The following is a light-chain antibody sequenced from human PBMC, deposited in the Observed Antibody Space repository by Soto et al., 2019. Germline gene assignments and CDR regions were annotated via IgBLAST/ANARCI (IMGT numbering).Light chain of an antibody. CDR1: QSVRSN. V-gene: IGKV3-15*01. CDR3: QQYNNWPPIT. CDR2: GAS. J-gene: IGKJ5*01. Sequence: EIMLTQSPATLSLSPGESVTLYCRASQSVRSNLAWYQQKAAQSPRLLIYGASTRATGNPAKFSGSGSRTEFTLTISSLQSEDCAVYYCQQYNNWPPITFGQGTRLEI.